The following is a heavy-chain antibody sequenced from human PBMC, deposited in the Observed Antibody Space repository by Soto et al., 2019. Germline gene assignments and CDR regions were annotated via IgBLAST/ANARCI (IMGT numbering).Heavy chain of an antibody. CDR3: ARDLYYYDSSGPSRCYYYYGMDV. V-gene: IGHV1-69*13. CDR2: INPNSGTA. D-gene: IGHD3-22*01. J-gene: IGHJ6*02. CDR1: GYTFTGYY. Sequence: ASVKVSCKASGYTFTGYYMHWVRQAPGQGLEWMGWINPNSGTANYAQKFQGRVTITADESTSTAYIELSSLRSEDTAVYYCARDLYYYDSSGPSRCYYYYGMDVWGQGTTVTVSS.